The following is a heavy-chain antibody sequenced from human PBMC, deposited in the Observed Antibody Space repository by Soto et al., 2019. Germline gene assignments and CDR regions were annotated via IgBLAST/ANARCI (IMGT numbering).Heavy chain of an antibody. V-gene: IGHV3-74*01. CDR1: GFTFSSYW. CDR2: INNDGSSP. J-gene: IGHJ4*02. D-gene: IGHD3-10*01. CDR3: ESGGVAGSGTFYNDY. Sequence: EVQLVESGGGLVQPGGSLRLSCAASGFTFSSYWMHWVRQAPGKGLVWVSRINNDGSSPSYADSVKGRLTISRDNAKNTLYLQVNSLRAEDTAVYYCESGGVAGSGTFYNDYWGRGTLVTVSS.